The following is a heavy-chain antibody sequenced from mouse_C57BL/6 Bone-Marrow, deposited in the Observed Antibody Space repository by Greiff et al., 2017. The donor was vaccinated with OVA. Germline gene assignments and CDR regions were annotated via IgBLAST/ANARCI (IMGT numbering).Heavy chain of an antibody. CDR1: GFTFSDAW. CDR3: TGLRLGLYWYFDV. CDR2: IRNKANNHAT. J-gene: IGHJ1*03. Sequence: EVKLMESGGGLVQPGGSMKLSCAASGFTFSDAWMDWVRQSPEKGLEWVAEIRNKANNHATYYAESVKGRFTISRDDSKSSVYLQMNSLRAEDTGIYYCTGLRLGLYWYFDVWGTGTTVTVSS. D-gene: IGHD2-2*01. V-gene: IGHV6-6*01.